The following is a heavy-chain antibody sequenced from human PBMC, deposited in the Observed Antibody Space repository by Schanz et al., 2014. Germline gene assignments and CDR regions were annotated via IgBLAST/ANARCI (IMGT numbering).Heavy chain of an antibody. J-gene: IGHJ3*02. CDR2: ITYDGSNK. D-gene: IGHD6-6*01. CDR1: GFTFSRHA. Sequence: QVELVESGGGVVQPGRSLRLSCAASGFTFSRHAMHWVRQAAGKGLEWVAAITYDGSNKYYAESVKGRFAISRDNSKDTLYLQMNSLRTEDTAVYYCASLRVEYSSSFGAFDIWGQGTMVTVSS. V-gene: IGHV3-30*09. CDR3: ASLRVEYSSSFGAFDI.